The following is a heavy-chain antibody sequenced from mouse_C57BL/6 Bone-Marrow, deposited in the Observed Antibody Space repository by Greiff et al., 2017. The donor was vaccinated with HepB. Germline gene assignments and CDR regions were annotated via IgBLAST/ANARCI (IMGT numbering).Heavy chain of an antibody. V-gene: IGHV1-55*01. Sequence: QVHVKQPGAELVKPGASVKMSCKASGYTFTSYWITWVKQRPGQGLEWIGDIYPGSGSTNYNEKFKSKATLTVDTSSSTAYMQLSSLTSEDSAVYYCARRALGLLRGWYFDVWGTGTTVTVSS. CDR1: GYTFTSYW. D-gene: IGHD2-3*01. J-gene: IGHJ1*03. CDR2: IYPGSGST. CDR3: ARRALGLLRGWYFDV.